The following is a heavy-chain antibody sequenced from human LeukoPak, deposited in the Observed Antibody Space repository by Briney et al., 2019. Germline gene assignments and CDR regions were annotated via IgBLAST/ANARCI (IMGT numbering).Heavy chain of an antibody. CDR2: INWNSNSI. CDR3: AKGLGKSSGWATLDY. V-gene: IGHV3-9*01. Sequence: PGRSLRLSCAASGFIFNDYAMHWVRQAPGEGLEWVSGINWNSNSIGYADSVKGRFTISRDNAKNSLYLQMNSLRAEDTAFYYCAKGLGKSSGWATLDYWGQGTLVTVSS. CDR1: GFIFNDYA. J-gene: IGHJ4*02. D-gene: IGHD6-19*01.